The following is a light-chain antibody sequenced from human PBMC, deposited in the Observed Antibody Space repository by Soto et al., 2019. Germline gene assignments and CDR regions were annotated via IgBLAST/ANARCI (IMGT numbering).Light chain of an antibody. CDR3: AAWDDSLSGGV. CDR2: SND. Sequence: QSVLTQPPSASGTPGQTVTISCSGSSFNIGFNYVYWYQQLPGMAPKLLIHSNDERPSGVPDRFSGSKSGTSASLAISGLRSEDEAEYYCAAWDDSLSGGVFGTRTKLTVL. V-gene: IGLV1-47*02. J-gene: IGLJ1*01. CDR1: SFNIGFNY.